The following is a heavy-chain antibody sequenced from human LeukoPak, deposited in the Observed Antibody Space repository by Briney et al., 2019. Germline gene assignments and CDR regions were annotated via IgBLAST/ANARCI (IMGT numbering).Heavy chain of an antibody. CDR2: INHSGST. CDR1: GGSFSGYY. J-gene: IGHJ4*02. D-gene: IGHD3-10*01. Sequence: PSETLSLICAVYGGSFSGYYWSWVRQPPGKGLEWIGEINHSGSTNYNPSLKSRVTISVDTSKNQFSLKLSSVTAADTAVYYCARGRVTMVRGVFPFDYWGQGTLVTVSS. V-gene: IGHV4-34*01. CDR3: ARGRVTMVRGVFPFDY.